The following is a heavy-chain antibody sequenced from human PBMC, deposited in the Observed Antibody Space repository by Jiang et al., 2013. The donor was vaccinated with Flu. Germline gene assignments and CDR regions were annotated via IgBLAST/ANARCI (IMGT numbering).Heavy chain of an antibody. J-gene: IGHJ4*02. D-gene: IGHD6-19*01. CDR2: VHSTGTA. CDR1: GASVSSPSLY. CDR3: ARRSSGWYNV. V-gene: IGHV4-39*07. Sequence: GPGLVKPSETLSLTYNVSGASVSSPSLYWGWVRQPPGKGLEWIGYVHSTGTAYYNPSLKSRVTISVDKPNNLLSLKVTSVTASDTSYYYCARRSSGWYNVWGQGTLVIVSS.